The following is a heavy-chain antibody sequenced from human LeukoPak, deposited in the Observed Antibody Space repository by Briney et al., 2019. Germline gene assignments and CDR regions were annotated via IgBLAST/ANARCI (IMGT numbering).Heavy chain of an antibody. CDR3: ARFYGVPGGWFDP. Sequence: AGGSLRLSCAASGFAISSDHMSWVRQAPGKGLEWVSVIYDVGSTYYPDSVKGRFTISRDNSKNTLYRRMNTLRAEDTAVYYCARFYGVPGGWFDPWGQGTLVTVSS. CDR1: GFAISSDH. D-gene: IGHD4-17*01. V-gene: IGHV3-66*01. J-gene: IGHJ5*02. CDR2: IYDVGST.